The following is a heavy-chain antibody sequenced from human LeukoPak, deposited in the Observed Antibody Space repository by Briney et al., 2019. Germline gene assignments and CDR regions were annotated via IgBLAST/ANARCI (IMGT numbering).Heavy chain of an antibody. Sequence: PSETLSLTCAVYGGSFSGYYWGWIRQPPGKGLEWIGSIYYSGSTYYNPSLKSRVTISVDTSKNQFSLKLSSVTAADTAVYYCARGESSSSWYQDQYNWFDPWGQGTLVTVSS. J-gene: IGHJ5*02. CDR3: ARGESSSSWYQDQYNWFDP. CDR2: IYYSGST. D-gene: IGHD6-13*01. CDR1: GGSFSGYY. V-gene: IGHV4-34*01.